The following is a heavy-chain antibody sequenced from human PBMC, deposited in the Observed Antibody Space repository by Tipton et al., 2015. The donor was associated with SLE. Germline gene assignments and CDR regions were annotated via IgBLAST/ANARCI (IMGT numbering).Heavy chain of an antibody. Sequence: TLSLTCTVSGGSISSYYWSWIRQPPGKGLEWIGYIYYSGSTNYNPSLKSRVTISVDTSKNQFSLKLSSVTAADTAVYYCARCGQWLVPDYWGQGTLVTVSS. V-gene: IGHV4-59*01. CDR3: ARCGQWLVPDY. D-gene: IGHD6-19*01. J-gene: IGHJ4*02. CDR2: IYYSGST. CDR1: GGSISSYY.